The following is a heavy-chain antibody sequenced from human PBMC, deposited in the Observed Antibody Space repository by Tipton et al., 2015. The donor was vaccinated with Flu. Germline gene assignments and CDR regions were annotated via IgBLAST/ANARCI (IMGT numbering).Heavy chain of an antibody. Sequence: TLSLTCAVSGYSISSGYYWGWIRQPPGKGLEWIGSIYHSGSTYYNPSLKSRVTISVDTSKNQFSLKLSSVTAADTAVYYCAGSTGPFDYWGQGTLVTVSS. J-gene: IGHJ4*02. CDR2: IYHSGST. CDR1: GYSISSGYY. CDR3: AGSTGPFDY. D-gene: IGHD3-10*01. V-gene: IGHV4-38-2*01.